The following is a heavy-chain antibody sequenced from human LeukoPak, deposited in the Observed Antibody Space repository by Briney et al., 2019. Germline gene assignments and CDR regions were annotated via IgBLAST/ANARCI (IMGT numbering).Heavy chain of an antibody. J-gene: IGHJ4*02. V-gene: IGHV3-74*01. D-gene: IGHD3-22*01. CDR1: GFTFSSYW. CDR2: INSDGSST. CDR3: VRQYSNDSSGYYPWDY. Sequence: PGGSLRLSCAASGFTFSSYWMHWVRQAPGKGLVWVSRINSDGSSTTYADSVKGRFTISRDNAKNTLYLQMNSLRAEDTAMYYCVRQYSNDSSGYYPWDYWGQGTLVTVSS.